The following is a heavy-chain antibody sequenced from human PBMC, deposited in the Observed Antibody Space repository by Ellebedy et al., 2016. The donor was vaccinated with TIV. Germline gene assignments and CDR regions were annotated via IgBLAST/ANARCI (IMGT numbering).Heavy chain of an antibody. CDR2: IIPIFGTA. CDR1: GGTFSSYA. CDR3: ARVNQDRYYDFWSGYYVDY. J-gene: IGHJ4*02. D-gene: IGHD3-3*01. V-gene: IGHV1-69*06. Sequence: SVKVSXXASGGTFSSYAISWVRQAPGQGLEWMGGIIPIFGTANYAQKFQGRVTITADKSTSTAYMELSSLRSEDTAVYYCARVNQDRYYDFWSGYYVDYWGQGTLVTVSS.